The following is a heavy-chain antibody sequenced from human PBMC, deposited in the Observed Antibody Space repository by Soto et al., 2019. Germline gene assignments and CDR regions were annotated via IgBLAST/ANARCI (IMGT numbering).Heavy chain of an antibody. V-gene: IGHV1-2*02. CDR1: GYTFTAYA. CDR3: AREATAVPALDY. D-gene: IGHD6-19*01. CDR2: INPNSGDA. J-gene: IGHJ4*02. Sequence: QVQLVHSGAELKKPGASVKVSCKASGYTFTAYAMHWVRQAPGQGLEWMGWINPNSGDATYAQKSKGRVTRPKDTPTTTAAMELSSLRHDDTAGYYCAREATAVPALDYGGQGTLVTASS.